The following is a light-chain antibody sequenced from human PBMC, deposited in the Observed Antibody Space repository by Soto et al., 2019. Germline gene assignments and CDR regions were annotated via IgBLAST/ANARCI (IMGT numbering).Light chain of an antibody. Sequence: SYELTQPSSLAVAPGQTASIACGGNDIGTKSVHWYQQKPGQAPVVVVYDDSDRPLGIPERFSGSNSGNTATLTIRRAEVGDEADYICQVWDSTSDHYVFGTGTKVTVL. V-gene: IGLV3-21*02. CDR1: DIGTKS. J-gene: IGLJ1*01. CDR3: QVWDSTSDHYV. CDR2: DDS.